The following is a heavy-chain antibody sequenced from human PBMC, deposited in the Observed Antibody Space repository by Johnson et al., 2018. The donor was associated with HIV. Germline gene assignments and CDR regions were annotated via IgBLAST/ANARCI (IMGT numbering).Heavy chain of an antibody. CDR2: IKQDGGEK. Sequence: VQLVESGGGLVQPGGSLRLSCAASGFTFSSYWMSWVRQAPGKGLAWVANIKQDGGEKYYVDSVKGRFTISRDNAKNSLYLQMNSLRAEDTAVYYCAGWPIFGGPLPVAFDIWGQGTMVTVSS. D-gene: IGHD3-3*01. CDR1: GFTFSSYW. CDR3: AGWPIFGGPLPVAFDI. J-gene: IGHJ3*02. V-gene: IGHV3-7*01.